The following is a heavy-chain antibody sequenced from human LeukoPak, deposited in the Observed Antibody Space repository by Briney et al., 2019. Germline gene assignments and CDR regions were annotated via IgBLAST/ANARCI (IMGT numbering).Heavy chain of an antibody. Sequence: SQTLSLTCAISGDSVSNKNTAWNWIRQSPSRGLEWLGRTYYRSTWYNDYAVSVRGRITVNPDTSKNQFSLHLNSVTPEDTAVYYCARRLTQYDCFDPWGQGILVTVSS. CDR1: GDSVSNKNTA. CDR2: TYYRSTWYN. D-gene: IGHD2-2*01. J-gene: IGHJ5*02. CDR3: ARRLTQYDCFDP. V-gene: IGHV6-1*01.